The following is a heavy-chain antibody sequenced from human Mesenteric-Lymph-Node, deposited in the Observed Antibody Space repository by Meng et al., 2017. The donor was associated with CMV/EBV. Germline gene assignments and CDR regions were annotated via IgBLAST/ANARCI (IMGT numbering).Heavy chain of an antibody. Sequence: GESLKISCAASGFTFSSYGMHWVRQAPGKGLEWVAFIRYDGSNKYYADSVKGRFTISRDNSKNTLYLQMNSLRAEDTAVYYCAKDLGYCRSTSCYSDYYYGMDVWGQGTTVTVSS. CDR2: IRYDGSNK. CDR3: AKDLGYCRSTSCYSDYYYGMDV. V-gene: IGHV3-30*02. J-gene: IGHJ6*02. D-gene: IGHD2-2*01. CDR1: GFTFSSYG.